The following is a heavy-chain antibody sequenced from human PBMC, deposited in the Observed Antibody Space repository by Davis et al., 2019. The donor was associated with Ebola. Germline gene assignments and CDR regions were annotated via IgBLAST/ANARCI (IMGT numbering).Heavy chain of an antibody. Sequence: GGSLRLSCAASGFTLEDFVMVWVRQPPGKGLEWVSTISWDGSKMDYVDSVKGRFIVSRDNARNSLSLQLNSLKPEDTAFYYCVRGYVGGGSNGVPLGFWGQGTLVTVSS. J-gene: IGHJ4*02. CDR1: GFTLEDFV. D-gene: IGHD6-25*01. V-gene: IGHV3-9*01. CDR2: ISWDGSKM. CDR3: VRGYVGGGSNGVPLGF.